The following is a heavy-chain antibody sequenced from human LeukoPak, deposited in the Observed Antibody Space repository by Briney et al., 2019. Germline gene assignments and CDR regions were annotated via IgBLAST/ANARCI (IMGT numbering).Heavy chain of an antibody. CDR2: IIPILGIA. Sequence: SVKVSCKASGGTFSSYAISWVRQAPGQGLEWMGRIIPILGIANCAQKFQGRVTITADKSTSTAYMELSSLRSEDTAVYYCARETTITYYDSSPGAFDIWGQGTMVTVSS. V-gene: IGHV1-69*04. CDR3: ARETTITYYDSSPGAFDI. J-gene: IGHJ3*02. CDR1: GGTFSSYA. D-gene: IGHD3-22*01.